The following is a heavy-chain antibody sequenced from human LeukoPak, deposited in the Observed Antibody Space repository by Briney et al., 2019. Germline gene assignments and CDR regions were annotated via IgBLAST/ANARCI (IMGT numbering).Heavy chain of an antibody. J-gene: IGHJ5*02. CDR3: ARSPGIAAAGPRFDP. Sequence: SETLSLTCAVYGGSFSGYYWSWIRQPPGKGLEWIGEINHSGSTNYNPSPKSRVTISVDTSKNQFSLKLSSVTAADTAVYYCARSPGIAAAGPRFDPWGQGTLVTVSS. CDR1: GGSFSGYY. CDR2: INHSGST. D-gene: IGHD6-13*01. V-gene: IGHV4-34*01.